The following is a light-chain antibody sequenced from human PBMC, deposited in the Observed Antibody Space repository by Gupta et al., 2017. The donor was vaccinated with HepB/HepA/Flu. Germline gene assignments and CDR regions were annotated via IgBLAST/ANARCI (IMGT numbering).Light chain of an antibody. CDR2: AAS. J-gene: IGKJ4*01. CDR1: QGIGPY. CDR3: QQSDSPPLT. Sequence: DIQMTLSPSSLSASVGDRVTISCRASQGIGPYLNWYQQKPGKAPSVLIYAASSLQGGVPSRFSGSGSGTDFTLTISRLQPEDIATYYCQQSDSPPLTFGAGTKVEI. V-gene: IGKV1-39*01.